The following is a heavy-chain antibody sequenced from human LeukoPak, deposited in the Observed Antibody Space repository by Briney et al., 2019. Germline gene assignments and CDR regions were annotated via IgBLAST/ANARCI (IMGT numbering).Heavy chain of an antibody. CDR1: GFTFDDYA. CDR2: ISWNDGSI. Sequence: GRSLRLSCAASGFTFDDYAMHWVRQAPGKGLEWVSGISWNDGSIGYADSVKGRFTISRDNAKNSLYLQMNSLRAEDTALYYCAKEGGSGTSNFDYWGQGTLVAVSS. J-gene: IGHJ4*02. CDR3: AKEGGSGTSNFDY. D-gene: IGHD3-10*01. V-gene: IGHV3-9*01.